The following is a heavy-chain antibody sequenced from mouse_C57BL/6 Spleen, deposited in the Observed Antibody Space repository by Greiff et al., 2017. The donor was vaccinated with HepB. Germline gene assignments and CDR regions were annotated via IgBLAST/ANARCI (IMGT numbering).Heavy chain of an antibody. V-gene: IGHV1-76*01. Sequence: QVQLQQSGAELVRPGASVKLSCKASGYTFTDYYINWVKQRPGQGLEWIARIYPGSGNTYYNEKFKGKATLTAEKSSSTAYMQLSSLTSEDSAVYFCARGEGIYYDYLYYAMDYWGQGTSVTVSS. CDR3: ARGEGIYYDYLYYAMDY. CDR2: IYPGSGNT. D-gene: IGHD2-4*01. CDR1: GYTFTDYY. J-gene: IGHJ4*01.